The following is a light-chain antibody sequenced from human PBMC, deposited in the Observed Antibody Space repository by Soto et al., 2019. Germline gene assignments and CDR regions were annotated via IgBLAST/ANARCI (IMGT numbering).Light chain of an antibody. CDR2: GAS. J-gene: IGKJ2*01. CDR3: QQYDNWPPYT. Sequence: EIVLTQSPGTLSLSPGETAALSCRASRSLSDNHLAWYQQKPGQAPRLLIYGASTRAAGIPARFSGSGAGTEFTLIISSLQSEDSAVYYCQQYDNWPPYTFGQGTKLEIK. V-gene: IGKV3-15*01. CDR1: RSLSDNH.